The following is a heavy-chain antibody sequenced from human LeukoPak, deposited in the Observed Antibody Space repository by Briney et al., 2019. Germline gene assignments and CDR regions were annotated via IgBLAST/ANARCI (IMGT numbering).Heavy chain of an antibody. CDR1: GYTFTSYG. CDR2: INPTGTST. V-gene: IGHV1-46*01. CDR3: AREESGGYFDY. Sequence: ASVKVSCKASGYTFTSYGISWVRQAPGQGFEWMGLINPTGTSTNYAQKFRGRVTMTRDTSTTTVYMELSSLRSEDTAVYYCAREESGGYFDYWGQGTLVTVSS. J-gene: IGHJ4*02. D-gene: IGHD2-8*02.